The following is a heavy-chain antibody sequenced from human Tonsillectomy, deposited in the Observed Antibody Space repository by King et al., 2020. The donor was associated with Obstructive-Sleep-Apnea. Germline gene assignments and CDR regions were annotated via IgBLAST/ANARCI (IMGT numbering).Heavy chain of an antibody. CDR3: ARVNFDFWTGQSLYFDY. D-gene: IGHD3/OR15-3a*01. Sequence: QLQESGPGLVKPSETLSLTCIVSGGSISRNNFYWGWIRQPPGKGLEWIGNIFYSGNTYYNPSLKSRVTISVDTSKNQFSLKLSSVTAADTAVYYCARVNFDFWTGQSLYFDYWGQGTLVTVSS. CDR1: GGSISRNNFY. CDR2: IFYSGNT. J-gene: IGHJ4*02. V-gene: IGHV4-39*07.